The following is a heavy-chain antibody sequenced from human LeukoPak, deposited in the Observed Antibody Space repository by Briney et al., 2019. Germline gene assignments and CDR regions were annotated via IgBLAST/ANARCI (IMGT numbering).Heavy chain of an antibody. CDR1: GFTFSSYA. D-gene: IGHD3-16*01. V-gene: IGHV3-21*01. CDR3: AGGISEGHPITSIDY. Sequence: PGGSLRLSCAASGFTFSSYAMSWVRQARGKGLEWVSSISAYNNYIYYSDSVKGRFTVSRDNTKKSLYLQMNSLRAEDTAVYFCAGGISEGHPITSIDYWGQGTLVSVSS. CDR2: ISAYNNYI. J-gene: IGHJ4*02.